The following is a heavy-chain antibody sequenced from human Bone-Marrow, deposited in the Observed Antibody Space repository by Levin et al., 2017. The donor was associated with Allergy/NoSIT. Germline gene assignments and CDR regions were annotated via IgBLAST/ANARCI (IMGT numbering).Heavy chain of an antibody. Sequence: SETLSLTCGVSGFSISSIYYWGWIRQPPGKGLEWIAIIYHLGSTYYNPSLRSRLTISLDTSKNQFFLRLTSVTAADTAVYFCTRGQSVGRHFYFDDWGQGTLVTVYS. CDR3: TRGQSVGRHFYFDD. J-gene: IGHJ4*02. D-gene: IGHD3-3*02. CDR2: IYHLGST. CDR1: GFSISSIYY. V-gene: IGHV4-38-2*01.